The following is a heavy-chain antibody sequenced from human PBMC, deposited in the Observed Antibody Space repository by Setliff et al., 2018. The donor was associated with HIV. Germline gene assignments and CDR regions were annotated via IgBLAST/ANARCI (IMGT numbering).Heavy chain of an antibody. CDR3: ARHSCGTTACYGPDM. D-gene: IGHD2-15*01. V-gene: IGHV4-59*01. J-gene: IGHJ3*02. CDR1: GGSISGYY. CDR2: IFFTGNT. Sequence: SETLSLTCTVSGGSISGYYWSWIRQPPGKGLEYIGSIFFTGNTIYNPSLKARVTLSVDMSKNQVSLRLSSVTPADTAVYYCARHSCGTTACYGPDMWGPGTMVTVSS.